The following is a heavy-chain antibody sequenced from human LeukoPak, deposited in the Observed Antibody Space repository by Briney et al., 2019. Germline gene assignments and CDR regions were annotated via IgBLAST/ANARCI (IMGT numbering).Heavy chain of an antibody. V-gene: IGHV3-73*01. J-gene: IGHJ2*01. CDR2: IRSKANSYAK. CDR1: GCTVRGTG. D-gene: IGHD1-7*01. Sequence: PAGPLRFSAAADGCTVRGTGVDWGRQGSGKKLEWVGRIRSKANSYAKAYAASVKGRFTISRDDSKNTASLQMNSLKTEDTAVYYCTRYSNWNYGYWYFDLWGRGTLVTASS. CDR3: TRYSNWNYGYWYFDL.